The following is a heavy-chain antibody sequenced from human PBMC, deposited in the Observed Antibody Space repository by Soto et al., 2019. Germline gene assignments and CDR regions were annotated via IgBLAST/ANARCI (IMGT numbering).Heavy chain of an antibody. CDR2: ISYDGSNK. J-gene: IGHJ4*02. D-gene: IGHD4-17*01. Sequence: PGGSLRLSCAASGFTFSSYGMHWVRQAPGKGLEWVAVISYDGSNKYYADSVKGRFTISRDNSKNTLYLQMNSLRAEDTAVYYCAKDLFRASGSDYGNYWGQGTLVTVSS. CDR1: GFTFSSYG. CDR3: AKDLFRASGSDYGNY. V-gene: IGHV3-30*18.